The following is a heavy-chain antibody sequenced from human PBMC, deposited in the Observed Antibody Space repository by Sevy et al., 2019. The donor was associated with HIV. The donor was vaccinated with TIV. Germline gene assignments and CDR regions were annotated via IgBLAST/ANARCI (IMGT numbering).Heavy chain of an antibody. CDR2: MWFDASNT. J-gene: IGHJ4*02. CDR1: GFTFSTYG. D-gene: IGHD4-17*01. V-gene: IGHV3-33*01. CDR3: ARDLEFYDYGDYGPAFMPDY. Sequence: GGSLRLSCAASGFTFSTYGMHWVRQAPGKGLEWVAVMWFDASNTYYADSVKGRFTISRDIAKNTLHLQMNSLRAEDTAVYYCARDLEFYDYGDYGPAFMPDYWGQGTLVTVSS.